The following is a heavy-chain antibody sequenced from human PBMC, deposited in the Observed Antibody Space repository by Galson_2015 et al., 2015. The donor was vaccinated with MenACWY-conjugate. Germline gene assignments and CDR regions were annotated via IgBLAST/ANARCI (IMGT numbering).Heavy chain of an antibody. CDR1: GFTFNQYW. J-gene: IGHJ5*01. CDR3: TRGNDGYGGFAP. V-gene: IGHV3-74*01. Sequence: SLRLSCAASGFTFNQYWMHWVRQAPGKGLVWVSRISPDGSVTNYADSVKGRFTLSRDNAKNTLYLQINSLRGDDTAVYYCTRGNDGYGGFAPSGQGTLVSVSS. D-gene: IGHD5-12*01. CDR2: ISPDGSVT.